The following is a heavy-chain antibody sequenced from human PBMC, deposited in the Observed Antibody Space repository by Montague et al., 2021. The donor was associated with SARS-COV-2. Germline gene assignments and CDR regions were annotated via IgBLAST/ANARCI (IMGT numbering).Heavy chain of an antibody. V-gene: IGHV2-70*01. Sequence: PAVMKPTKTLTLTCTFSGFSLSTSGMCVSWIRQPPGKALEWLAVIDWDDDKSYSTSLKTRLTISKDTSKNQVVLTMTNMDPVDTATYYCARMPDQVWLDYWGLGILVTVSS. CDR3: ARMPDQVWLDY. CDR1: GFSLSTSGMC. J-gene: IGHJ4*02. CDR2: IDWDDDK. D-gene: IGHD5-18*01.